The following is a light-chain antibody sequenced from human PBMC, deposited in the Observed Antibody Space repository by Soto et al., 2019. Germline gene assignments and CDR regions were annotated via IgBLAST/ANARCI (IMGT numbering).Light chain of an antibody. CDR2: GNT. V-gene: IGLV1-40*01. J-gene: IGLJ7*01. Sequence: QSVLTQPPSVSGAPGQTVTISCPGSSSNIGAGYHVHWYMQLPGKAPKLLIFGNTNRPSGVPDRFSGSRSGSSASLAISGLQAEDEADYYCQTYDKSLGGWVFDGGTQLTVL. CDR1: SSNIGAGYH. CDR3: QTYDKSLGGWV.